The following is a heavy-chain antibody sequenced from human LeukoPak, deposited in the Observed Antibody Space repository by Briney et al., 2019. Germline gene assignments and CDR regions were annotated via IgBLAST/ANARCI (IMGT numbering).Heavy chain of an antibody. CDR3: ARRYCSSTSCNPYFFDY. V-gene: IGHV5-51*01. D-gene: IGHD2-2*01. CDR2: IYPFDSDT. Sequence: GESLKISCKGSGYSFSNYWIAWVRQMPGKGLEWMGIIYPFDSDTRYSPSFEGQVTISADKYITTAYLQWSGLKAADTAMYYCARRYCSSTSCNPYFFDYWGQGTLVTVSS. CDR1: GYSFSNYW. J-gene: IGHJ4*02.